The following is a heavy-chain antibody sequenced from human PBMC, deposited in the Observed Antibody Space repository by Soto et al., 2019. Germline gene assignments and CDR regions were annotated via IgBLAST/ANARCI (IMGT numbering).Heavy chain of an antibody. V-gene: IGHV4-59*01. CDR2: IYSSGST. CDR3: ARATPRYSGSSYELLDF. J-gene: IGHJ4*02. CDR1: GGSIRSYY. D-gene: IGHD6-13*01. Sequence: SETLSLTCTVSGGSIRSYYWTWIRQPPGKGLEWVGHIYSSGSTKYNPSLQSRVSISLDMSTNQFSLTLKSVSAADTAIYFCARATPRYSGSSYELLDFWGQGTLVTVSS.